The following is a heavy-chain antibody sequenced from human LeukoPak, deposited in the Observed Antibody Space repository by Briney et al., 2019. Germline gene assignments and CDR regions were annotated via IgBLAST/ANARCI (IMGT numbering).Heavy chain of an antibody. CDR1: GGSFSGYY. V-gene: IGHV4-34*01. J-gene: IGHJ6*02. CDR3: ARGLKYYYYGMDV. CDR2: INHSGST. Sequence: SETLSLTCAVYGGSFSGYYWSWIRQPPGKGLEWIGEINHSGSTNYNPSLKSRVTISVGTSKNQFSLKLSSVTAADTAVYYCARGLKYYYYGMDVWGQGTTVTVSS.